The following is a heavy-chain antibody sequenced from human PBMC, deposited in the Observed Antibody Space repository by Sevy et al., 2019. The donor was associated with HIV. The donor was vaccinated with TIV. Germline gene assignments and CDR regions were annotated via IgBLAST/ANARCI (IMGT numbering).Heavy chain of an antibody. V-gene: IGHV5-51*01. Sequence: GESLKISCKGSGYSFTSYWIGWVRQMPGKGLEWMGIIYPGDSDTRYSPSFQGQVTISADKSISTAYLQWSSLKASDTAMYYCARHQDIVLVPAALDYWGQRTLVTVSS. CDR2: IYPGDSDT. D-gene: IGHD2-2*01. CDR3: ARHQDIVLVPAALDY. J-gene: IGHJ4*02. CDR1: GYSFTSYW.